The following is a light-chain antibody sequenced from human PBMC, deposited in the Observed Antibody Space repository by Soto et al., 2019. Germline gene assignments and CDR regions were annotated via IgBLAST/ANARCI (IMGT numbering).Light chain of an antibody. Sequence: IVLTQSPGTLSLSPGERATLSCRASQSISSSYLAWYQQKPGQAPRLLIYGASRRATGIPARFSGSGSGAEFILTISSLQSEDFAFYYCQQYDDWPWTFGQGTKVDIK. CDR2: GAS. J-gene: IGKJ1*01. V-gene: IGKV3D-15*01. CDR1: QSISSSY. CDR3: QQYDDWPWT.